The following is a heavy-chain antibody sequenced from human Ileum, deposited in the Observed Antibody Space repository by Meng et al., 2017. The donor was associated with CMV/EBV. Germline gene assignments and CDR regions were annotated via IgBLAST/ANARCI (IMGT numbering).Heavy chain of an antibody. V-gene: IGHV3-23*01. CDR2: ISGSGGST. J-gene: IGHJ4*02. CDR3: AKANSGGVVIPAFDY. Sequence: YGFTFSSYALSWVRQAPGKGLEWVSAISGSGGSTYYADSVKGRFTISRDNSKNTLYLQMNSLRAEDTAVYYCAKANSGGVVIPAFDYWGQGTLVTVSS. D-gene: IGHD3-3*01. CDR1: GFTFSSYA.